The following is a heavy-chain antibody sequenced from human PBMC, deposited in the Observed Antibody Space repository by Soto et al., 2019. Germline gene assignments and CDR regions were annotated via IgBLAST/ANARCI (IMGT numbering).Heavy chain of an antibody. CDR1: GFTFSSYW. J-gene: IGHJ6*02. CDR3: AREAITMVRGAVYYYYGMDV. Sequence: EVQLVESGGGLVQPGGSLRLSCAASGFTFSSYWMSWVRQAPGKGLEWVANIKQDGSEKYYVDSVKGRFTISRDNAKNSLYLQMIRLRAEDTAVYSCAREAITMVRGAVYYYYGMDVWGQGTTVTVSS. D-gene: IGHD3-10*01. V-gene: IGHV3-7*01. CDR2: IKQDGSEK.